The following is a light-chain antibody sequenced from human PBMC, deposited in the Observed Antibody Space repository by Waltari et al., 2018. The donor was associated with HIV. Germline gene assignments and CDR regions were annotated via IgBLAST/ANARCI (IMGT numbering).Light chain of an antibody. CDR3: NSRDSSGNHVV. V-gene: IGLV3-19*01. CDR2: NKN. CDR1: SLRSYY. Sequence: SSELTQDPAVSVALGQTVRITCQGDSLRSYYGSWYQQKPGQAPILVIYNKNNRPSGIPDRFSGSSSGDTTSLTITGAQAEDEADYYCNSRDSSGNHVVFGGGTKLTVL. J-gene: IGLJ2*01.